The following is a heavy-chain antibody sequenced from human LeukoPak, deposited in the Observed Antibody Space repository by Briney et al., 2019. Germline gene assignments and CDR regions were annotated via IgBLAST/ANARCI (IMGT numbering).Heavy chain of an antibody. D-gene: IGHD2-21*02. CDR1: GFTFSSYS. J-gene: IGHJ4*02. V-gene: IGHV3-21*01. Sequence: GGSLRLSCAAPGFTFSSYSMNWVRQAPGKGLEWVSSISSSSSYIYYADSVKGRFTISRDNAKNSLYLQMNSLRAEDTAVYYCARDAGAYCGGDCRYFDYWGQGTLVTVSS. CDR3: ARDAGAYCGGDCRYFDY. CDR2: ISSSSSYI.